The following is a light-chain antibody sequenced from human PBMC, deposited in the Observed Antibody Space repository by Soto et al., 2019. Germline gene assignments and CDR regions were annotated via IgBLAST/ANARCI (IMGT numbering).Light chain of an antibody. Sequence: EIVLTQSPGTLSLSPGERATLSCRASQSVRSSFFAWYQQKPGQAPRLLIYDVSVRATGIPDRFSGSGSGTDFTLTINRLEPEDFAVYYCQQYENSAVYTFGQGTKLEIK. CDR3: QQYENSAVYT. J-gene: IGKJ2*01. V-gene: IGKV3-20*01. CDR1: QSVRSSF. CDR2: DVS.